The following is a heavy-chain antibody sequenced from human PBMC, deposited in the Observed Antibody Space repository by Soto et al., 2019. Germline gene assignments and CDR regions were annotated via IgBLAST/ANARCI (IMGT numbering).Heavy chain of an antibody. CDR2: ISGSGGST. Sequence: PGGSLRLSCAASGFTFSSYAMSWVRQAPGKGLEWVSAISGSGGSTYYADSVKGRFTISRDNSKNTLYLQMNSLRAEDTAVYYCAKFTAGTYYYDSSGYSQGGENYGMDVWGQGTTVTVSS. J-gene: IGHJ6*02. D-gene: IGHD3-22*01. CDR1: GFTFSSYA. V-gene: IGHV3-23*01. CDR3: AKFTAGTYYYDSSGYSQGGENYGMDV.